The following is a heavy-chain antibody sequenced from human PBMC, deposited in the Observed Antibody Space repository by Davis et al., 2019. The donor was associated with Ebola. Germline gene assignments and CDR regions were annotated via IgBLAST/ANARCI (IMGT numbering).Heavy chain of an antibody. D-gene: IGHD6-6*01. CDR1: GGSISSSNW. Sequence: MPSETLSLTCAVSGGSISSSNWWSWVRQPPGKGLEWIGEIYHSGSTNYNPSLKSRVTISVDKSKNQFSLKLSSVTAADTAIYYCARTYSSSSWNYFDSWGQGTLVTVSS. V-gene: IGHV4-4*02. CDR3: ARTYSSSSWNYFDS. J-gene: IGHJ4*02. CDR2: IYHSGST.